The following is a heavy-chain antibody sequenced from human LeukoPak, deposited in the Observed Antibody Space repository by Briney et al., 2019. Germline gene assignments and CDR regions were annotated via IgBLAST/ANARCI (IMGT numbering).Heavy chain of an antibody. CDR3: AKEKDYYDTTGHANDY. CDR1: GFTFSSYA. J-gene: IGHJ4*02. V-gene: IGHV3-23*01. Sequence: GGSLRLSCAASGFTFSSYAMSWVRQAPGKGLEWVSAISGSGGNTYYADSVKGRFTISRDNSKNTLYLQMNSLRAEDTAVYYCAKEKDYYDTTGHANDYWGQGTLVTVSS. D-gene: IGHD3-22*01. CDR2: ISGSGGNT.